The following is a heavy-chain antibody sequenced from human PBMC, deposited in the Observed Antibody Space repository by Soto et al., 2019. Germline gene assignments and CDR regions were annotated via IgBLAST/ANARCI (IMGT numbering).Heavy chain of an antibody. D-gene: IGHD2-15*01. V-gene: IGHV4-59*01. CDR3: ARVIPDGGYCSGGSCYSKALWFDP. CDR1: GGSISTYY. Sequence: SETLSLTCTVSGGSISTYYWSWIRQPPGKGLEWIGYIYYSGSTNYNPSLKSRVTISVDTSKNQFSLKLSSVTAADTAVYYCARVIPDGGYCSGGSCYSKALWFDPWGQGTLVTVSS. J-gene: IGHJ5*02. CDR2: IYYSGST.